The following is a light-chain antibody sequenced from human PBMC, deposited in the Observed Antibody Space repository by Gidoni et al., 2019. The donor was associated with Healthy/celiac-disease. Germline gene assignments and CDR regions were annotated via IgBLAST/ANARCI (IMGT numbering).Light chain of an antibody. CDR1: QSLLQSNGYNY. CDR3: MQALQTRVT. CDR2: LGS. V-gene: IGKV2-28*01. J-gene: IGKJ5*01. Sequence: DIVRTQSPLSLPVTPGEPASISCRSRQSLLQSNGYNYWDWYLQKPGQSPQLLIYLGSNRASGVPDRFSGSGAGTDFTLKISRVEAEDVGVYYCMQALQTRVTFGQGTRLEIK.